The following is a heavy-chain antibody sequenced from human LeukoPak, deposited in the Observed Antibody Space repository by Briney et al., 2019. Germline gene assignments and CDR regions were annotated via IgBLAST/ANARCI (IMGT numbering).Heavy chain of an antibody. CDR3: ASGSGSYRTPYYYMDV. CDR1: GFTVSSNY. D-gene: IGHD3-10*01. J-gene: IGHJ6*03. V-gene: IGHV3-53*01. Sequence: ETLRLSCAASGFTVSSNYMSWVRQAPGTGLEWVSVIYSGGSTYYADSVKGRFTISRDNSKNTLYLQMNSLRAEDTAVYYCASGSGSYRTPYYYMDVWGTGTTVTVSS. CDR2: IYSGGST.